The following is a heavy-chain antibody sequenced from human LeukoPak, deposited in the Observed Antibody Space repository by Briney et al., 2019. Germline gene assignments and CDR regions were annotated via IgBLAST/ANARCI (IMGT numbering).Heavy chain of an antibody. D-gene: IGHD3/OR15-3a*01. CDR1: GFFLSNYL. CDR2: IKQDGSEK. CDR3: ATFPMTFHF. V-gene: IGHV3-7*03. Sequence: GGALRLSCADSGFFLSNYLMSWVRPAPGKGLEWVANIKQDGSEKYYVDSVKGRFTISRDNVKNSLYLQMSSLRAEETGEYYCATFPMTFHFWGQGTLVTVSS. J-gene: IGHJ4*02.